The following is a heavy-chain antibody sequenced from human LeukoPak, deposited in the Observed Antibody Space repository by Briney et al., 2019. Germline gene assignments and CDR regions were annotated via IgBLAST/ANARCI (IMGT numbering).Heavy chain of an antibody. J-gene: IGHJ6*02. CDR2: ISSSSSYI. CDR3: ARDYYDSSGYYSYYYYGMDV. CDR1: GFTFSSYS. D-gene: IGHD3-22*01. Sequence: GGSLRLSCAASGFTFSSYSMNWVRQAPGKGLEWVSSISSSSSYIYYADSVKGRFTISRDNAKNSLYLQMNSLRAEDTAVYYCARDYYDSSGYYSYYYYGMDVWGQGTTVTVSS. V-gene: IGHV3-21*01.